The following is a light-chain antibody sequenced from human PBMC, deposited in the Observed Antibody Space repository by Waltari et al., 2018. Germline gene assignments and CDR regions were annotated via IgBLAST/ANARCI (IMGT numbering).Light chain of an antibody. J-gene: IGLJ1*01. CDR2: EVS. CDR1: DSDVGAYDF. V-gene: IGLV2-14*01. Sequence: QSALTQPASVSGSPGQSITISCSGTDSDVGAYDFVSWYQQHPGKAPHLIIYEVSNRPSGISIHFSASKSGNTASLTISGLQAEDEADYYCSSYTTSSAPGVFGTGTRVTVL. CDR3: SSYTTSSAPGV.